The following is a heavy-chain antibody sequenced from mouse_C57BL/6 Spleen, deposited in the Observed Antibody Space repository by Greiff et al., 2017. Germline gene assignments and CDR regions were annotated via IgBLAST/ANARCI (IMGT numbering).Heavy chain of an antibody. CDR3: ASVVYGYDGAY. Sequence: QVQLQQPGAELVKPGASVKLSCKASGYTFTSYWMHWVKQRPGQGLEWIGMIHPNSGSNNYNEKFKSKVTLTVDKSSSTAYMQLSSLTSEDSAVYYWASVVYGYDGAYWGQGTLVTVSA. J-gene: IGHJ3*01. CDR1: GYTFTSYW. D-gene: IGHD2-2*01. CDR2: IHPNSGSN. V-gene: IGHV1-64*01.